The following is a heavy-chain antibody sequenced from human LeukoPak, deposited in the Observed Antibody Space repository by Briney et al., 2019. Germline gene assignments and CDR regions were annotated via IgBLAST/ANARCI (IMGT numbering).Heavy chain of an antibody. CDR2: ISSSSSTI. Sequence: GGSLRLSCAASGFTFSSYSTNWVRQAPGKGLEWVSYISSSSSTIYYADSVKGRFTISRDNAKNSLYLQMNSLRAEDTAVYYCARDQYDFWSEDYFDYWGQGTLVTVSS. CDR1: GFTFSSYS. D-gene: IGHD3-3*01. CDR3: ARDQYDFWSEDYFDY. J-gene: IGHJ4*02. V-gene: IGHV3-48*01.